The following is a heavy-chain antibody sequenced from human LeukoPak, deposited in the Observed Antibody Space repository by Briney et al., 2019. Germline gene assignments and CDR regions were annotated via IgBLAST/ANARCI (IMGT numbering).Heavy chain of an antibody. D-gene: IGHD3-3*01. J-gene: IGHJ4*02. CDR2: IWYDGSNK. Sequence: GRSLRLSCAASGFTFSSYGMHWVRQAPGKGLEWVAVIWYDGSNKYYADSVKGRFTISRDNSKNTLYLQMNSLRAEDTAVYYCAKDSKRFLEWSPYYFDYWGRGTLVTVSS. CDR3: AKDSKRFLEWSPYYFDY. V-gene: IGHV3-33*06. CDR1: GFTFSSYG.